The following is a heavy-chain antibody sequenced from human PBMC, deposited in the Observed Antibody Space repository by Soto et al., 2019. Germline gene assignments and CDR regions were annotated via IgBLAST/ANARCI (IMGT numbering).Heavy chain of an antibody. CDR2: ISGSGGST. D-gene: IGHD3-10*01. Sequence: EVQLLESGGGLVQPGGSLRLSCAASGFTFSSYAMSWVRQAPGKGLEWVSTISGSGGSTYYADSVKARFTISRVNSKNTRYLQMNSLRADDTAVYYCAKDPWFGELNPHYFDYWGHGTLVTVSS. V-gene: IGHV3-23*01. CDR1: GFTFSSYA. J-gene: IGHJ4*01. CDR3: AKDPWFGELNPHYFDY.